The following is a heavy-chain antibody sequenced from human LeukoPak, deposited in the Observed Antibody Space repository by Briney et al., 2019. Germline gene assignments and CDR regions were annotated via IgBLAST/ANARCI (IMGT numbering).Heavy chain of an antibody. CDR2: INGVSSHI. D-gene: IGHD3-16*01. J-gene: IGHJ4*02. CDR1: GFIFSGSA. V-gene: IGHV3-21*06. CDR3: TGDRGLGTKGFGD. Sequence: PGGSLRLSCAASGFIFSGSAMNWVRQAPGKGLEWVSSINGVSSHIYYADSVKGRFTIYRDNAKNSLYLQMNSLRADDTALYYCTGDRGLGTKGFGDWGQGTLVTVSS.